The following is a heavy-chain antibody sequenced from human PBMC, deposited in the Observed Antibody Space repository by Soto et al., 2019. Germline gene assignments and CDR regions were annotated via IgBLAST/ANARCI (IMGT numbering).Heavy chain of an antibody. CDR1: GFTLSYHY. CDR2: SRNKDHSYSR. J-gene: IGHJ4*02. Sequence: GGSLRLSCAASGFTLSYHYMDWVRQAPGKGLEWVARSRNKDHSYSREYAASVKGRFTISRDDSKNSLYLQMSSLKAEDTAVYYCVRSHWSFHYWGKRTVVTVSS. CDR3: VRSHWSFHY. D-gene: IGHD2-8*02. V-gene: IGHV3-72*01.